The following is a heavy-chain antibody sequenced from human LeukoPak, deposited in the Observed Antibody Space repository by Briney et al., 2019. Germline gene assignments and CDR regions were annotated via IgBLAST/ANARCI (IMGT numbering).Heavy chain of an antibody. D-gene: IGHD6-19*01. Sequence: SVKVSCKASGGTFSSYAISWVRQAPGQGLEWMGGIIPIFGTANYAQKFQGRVTITTDESTSTAYMELSSLRSEDTAVHYCARAEQWLVNYRAFDIWGQGTMVTVSS. CDR1: GGTFSSYA. CDR3: ARAEQWLVNYRAFDI. V-gene: IGHV1-69*05. J-gene: IGHJ3*02. CDR2: IIPIFGTA.